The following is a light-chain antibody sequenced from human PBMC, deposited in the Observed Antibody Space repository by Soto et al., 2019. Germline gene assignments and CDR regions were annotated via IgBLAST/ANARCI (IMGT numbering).Light chain of an antibody. J-gene: IGKJ4*01. CDR3: QNCNIAPLT. CDR2: AAS. CDR1: QDIRDY. Sequence: DIQMTQSPSSLSASVGDRVTITCRSSQDIRDYLAWYQQKPGKVPKLLIYAASTLQSGVPSRFSGSGSGTAFTLTISSLQPEDVGTYHCQNCNIAPLTFGGGTKVEIK. V-gene: IGKV1-27*01.